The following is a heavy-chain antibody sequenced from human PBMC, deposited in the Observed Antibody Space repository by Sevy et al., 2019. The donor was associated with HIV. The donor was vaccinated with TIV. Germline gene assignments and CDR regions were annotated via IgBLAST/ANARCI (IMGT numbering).Heavy chain of an antibody. D-gene: IGHD1-20*01. J-gene: IGHJ4*02. V-gene: IGHV4-59*01. CDR2: IYYSGST. Sequence: GSLRLSCSVSGGSMNIYYWSWIRQPPGKGLEWIGFIYYSGSTNYNPSLKSRVTISVDTSKNQFSLKLGSVTAADTAVYYCARVGFNWNDVDYWGQGTLVTVSS. CDR1: GGSMNIYY. CDR3: ARVGFNWNDVDY.